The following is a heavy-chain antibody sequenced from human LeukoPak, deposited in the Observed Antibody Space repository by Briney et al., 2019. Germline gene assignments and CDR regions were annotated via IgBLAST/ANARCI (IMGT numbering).Heavy chain of an antibody. D-gene: IGHD2-15*01. J-gene: IGHJ6*02. CDR2: IYYSGST. Sequence: SETLSLTCTVSGASISSYYWSWIRQPPGKGLEWIGYIYYSGSTNYNPSLKSRVTISVDTSKNQFSLKLSSVTAADTAVYYCARGGRYCSGGSCPKYGMDVWGQGTTVTVSS. CDR3: ARGGRYCSGGSCPKYGMDV. V-gene: IGHV4-59*12. CDR1: GASISSYY.